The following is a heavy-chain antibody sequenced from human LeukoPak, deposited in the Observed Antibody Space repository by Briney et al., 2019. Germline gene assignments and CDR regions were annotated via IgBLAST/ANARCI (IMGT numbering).Heavy chain of an antibody. J-gene: IGHJ5*02. CDR2: INPNSGGT. V-gene: IGHV1-2*02. D-gene: IGHD2-2*01. CDR3: AEEKLGYCSSTSCYAFRWFDP. CDR1: GYTFTGYY. Sequence: GASVKVSCKASGYTFTGYYMHWVRQAPGQGLEWMGWINPNSGGTNYAQKFQGRVTMTRDTSISTAYMELSRLRSDDTAVYYCAEEKLGYCSSTSCYAFRWFDPWGQGTLVTVSS.